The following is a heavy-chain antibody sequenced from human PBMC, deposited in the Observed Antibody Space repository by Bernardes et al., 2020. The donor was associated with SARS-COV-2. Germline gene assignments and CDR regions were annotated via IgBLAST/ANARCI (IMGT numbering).Heavy chain of an antibody. CDR2: INSDGSST. Sequence: GSLRLSCAASGFTFSSYWMHWVRQAPGKGLVWVSRINSDGSSTSYADSVKGRFTISRDNAKNTLYLQMNSLRAEDTAVYYCARDRHYDFWSGYFHYYYDMDVWGQGTTVTVSS. J-gene: IGHJ6*02. CDR3: ARDRHYDFWSGYFHYYYDMDV. V-gene: IGHV3-74*01. CDR1: GFTFSSYW. D-gene: IGHD3-3*01.